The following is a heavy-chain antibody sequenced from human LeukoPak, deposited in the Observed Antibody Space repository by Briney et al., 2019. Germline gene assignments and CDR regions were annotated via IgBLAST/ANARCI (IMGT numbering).Heavy chain of an antibody. V-gene: IGHV4-59*08. D-gene: IGHD6-13*01. CDR2: IYYSGST. J-gene: IGHJ4*02. CDR1: GGSISSYY. CDR3: ARHEFGRSSWSGGNYFDY. Sequence: SETLSLTCTVSGGSISSYYWSWIRQPPGKGLEWIGYIYYSGSTNYNPSLKSRVTISVDTSKNQFSLKLSSVTAADTAVYYCARHEFGRSSWSGGNYFDYWGQGTLVTVSS.